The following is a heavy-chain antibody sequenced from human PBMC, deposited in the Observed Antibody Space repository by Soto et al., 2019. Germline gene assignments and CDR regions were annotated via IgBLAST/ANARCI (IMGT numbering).Heavy chain of an antibody. D-gene: IGHD2-15*01. CDR1: GFTFRSYA. J-gene: IGHJ6*02. Sequence: GGSMRLSCAASGFTFRSYAMHWVRQATGKGLECVAVISHDGSNKFYRDYVKGRFTISRDNSKNTLYLQINSLRYEDTAVYYCARGDREDIAVVVGVRPGEYGVDVWGQGTTVTVSS. CDR3: ARGDREDIAVVVGVRPGEYGVDV. CDR2: ISHDGSNK. V-gene: IGHV3-30-3*01.